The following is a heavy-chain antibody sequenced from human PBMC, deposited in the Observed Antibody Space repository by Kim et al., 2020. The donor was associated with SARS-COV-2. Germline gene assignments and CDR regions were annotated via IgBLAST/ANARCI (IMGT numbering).Heavy chain of an antibody. CDR3: ARDAPGSTGYLSLDY. V-gene: IGHV1-18*01. CDR2: ISSYSGDR. Sequence: ASVKVSCKASGYTFTSYAITWVRQAPGQGLEWMGWISSYSGDRKYAQNLQGRVTMTTDTSTNTAYMELRSLRSDDTAVYYCARDAPGSTGYLSLDYWGQGTLVTVSS. CDR1: GYTFTSYA. D-gene: IGHD3-22*01. J-gene: IGHJ4*02.